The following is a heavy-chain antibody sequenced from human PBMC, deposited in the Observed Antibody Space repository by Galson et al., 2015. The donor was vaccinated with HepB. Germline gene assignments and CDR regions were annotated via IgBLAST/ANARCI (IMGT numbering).Heavy chain of an antibody. CDR3: ARGRPGYFDY. V-gene: IGHV3-48*02. J-gene: IGHJ4*02. CDR2: ISTSSSAV. Sequence: SLRLSCAASGFTFSSFTMNWVRQAPGKGLEWVSYISTSSSAVYYADSVKGRFTISRDNAKNSLYLQMNSLRDEDTAVYYCARGRPGYFDYWGQGTLVTVSS. CDR1: GFTFSSFT.